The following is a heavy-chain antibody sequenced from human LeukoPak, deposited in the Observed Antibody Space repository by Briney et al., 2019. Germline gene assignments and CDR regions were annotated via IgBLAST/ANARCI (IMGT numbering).Heavy chain of an antibody. CDR1: GYTLTELS. V-gene: IGHV1-24*01. CDR2: FDPEDGET. J-gene: IGHJ4*02. Sequence: ASVKVSCKVSGYTLTELSMHWARQAPGKGLEWMGGFDPEDGETIYAQKFQGRATMTEDTSTDAAYMELSSLRSEDAAVYYCATVGMRLGWRLIDYWGQGTLVTVSS. CDR3: ATVGMRLGWRLIDY. D-gene: IGHD2-8*01.